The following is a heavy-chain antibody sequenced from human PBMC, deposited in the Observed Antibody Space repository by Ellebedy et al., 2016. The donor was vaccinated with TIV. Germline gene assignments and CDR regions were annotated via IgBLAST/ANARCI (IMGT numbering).Heavy chain of an antibody. CDR1: GGTFSSYA. V-gene: IGHV1-18*01. D-gene: IGHD2-21*02. Sequence: ASVKVSCKASGGTFSSYAISWVRQAPGQGLEWMGWISAYNGNTNYAQKLQGRVTMTTDTSTSTAYMELRSLRSDDTAVYYCARDPVCGGDCYSDYWGQGTLVTVSS. CDR3: ARDPVCGGDCYSDY. J-gene: IGHJ4*02. CDR2: ISAYNGNT.